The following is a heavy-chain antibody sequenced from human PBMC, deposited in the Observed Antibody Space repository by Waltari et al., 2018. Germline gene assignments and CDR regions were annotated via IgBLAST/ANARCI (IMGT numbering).Heavy chain of an antibody. CDR3: ARVATKTYSSPVPGRPYYYGMDV. CDR1: GFTFSRYW. V-gene: IGHV3-74*01. Sequence: EEQLVESGGGLVQPGESLRLSCAASGFTFSRYWMDWVRQAPGKGLVWVPRINRYGSRPIYAGSVKGRFTISRDNAKNTLYVQMNRLRAEDTAVYYCARVATKTYSSPVPGRPYYYGMDVWGQGTTVTVSS. J-gene: IGHJ6*02. D-gene: IGHD6-13*01. CDR2: INRYGSRP.